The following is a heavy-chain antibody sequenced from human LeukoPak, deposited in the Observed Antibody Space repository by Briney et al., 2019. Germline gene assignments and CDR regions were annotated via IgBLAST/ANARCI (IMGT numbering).Heavy chain of an antibody. V-gene: IGHV4-39*01. CDR2: IYYSGST. D-gene: IGHD4-17*01. CDR3: NADYGGY. Sequence: SETLSPTCTVSGGSISSSSYYWGWIRQPPGKGLEWIGSIYYSGSTYYNPSLKSRVTISVDTSKNQFSLKLSSVTAADTAVYYCNADYGGYWGQGTLVTVSS. CDR1: GGSISSSSYY. J-gene: IGHJ4*02.